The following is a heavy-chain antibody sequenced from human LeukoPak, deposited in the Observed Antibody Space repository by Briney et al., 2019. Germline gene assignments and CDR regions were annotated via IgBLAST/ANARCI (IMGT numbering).Heavy chain of an antibody. CDR3: APGGVAGDF. Sequence: PGGSLRLSCAASGFTVSSIYMNWVRQAPGKGLEWVAHIKEDGSEKYYVDSVKGRFTISRDNAKNSLYLQMNSLRAEDTAVYYCAPGGVAGDFWGQGTLVTVSS. V-gene: IGHV3-7*01. D-gene: IGHD6-19*01. CDR1: GFTVSSIY. CDR2: IKEDGSEK. J-gene: IGHJ4*02.